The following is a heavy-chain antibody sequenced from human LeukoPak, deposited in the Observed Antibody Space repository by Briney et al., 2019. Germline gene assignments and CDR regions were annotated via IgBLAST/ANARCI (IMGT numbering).Heavy chain of an antibody. Sequence: GGSLRLSCTASGFTLGGHDMHWVRQTTGDGLEGVAAVSAGHHAFYAGSVKGRFTVSREDAKNSLYLQMNSLRAGDTAVYYCVREARGYHYTYFDYCGQGSLVTVSS. CDR3: VREARGYHYTYFDY. CDR1: GFTLGGHD. J-gene: IGHJ4*02. V-gene: IGHV3-13*01. CDR2: VSAGHHA. D-gene: IGHD5-18*01.